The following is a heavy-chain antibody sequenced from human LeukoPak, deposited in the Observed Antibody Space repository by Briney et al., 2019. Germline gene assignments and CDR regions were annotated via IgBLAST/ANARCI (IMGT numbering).Heavy chain of an antibody. D-gene: IGHD5-24*01. CDR2: ISGSGGST. J-gene: IGHJ4*02. V-gene: IGHV3-23*01. Sequence: GGSLRLSCAASGFTFSSYAMSWVRQAPGKGPEWVSAISGSGGSTYYADSVKGRFTISRDNSKNTLYLQMNSLRAEDTAVYYCAKRGRDGYNYPFDYWGQGTLVTVSS. CDR3: AKRGRDGYNYPFDY. CDR1: GFTFSSYA.